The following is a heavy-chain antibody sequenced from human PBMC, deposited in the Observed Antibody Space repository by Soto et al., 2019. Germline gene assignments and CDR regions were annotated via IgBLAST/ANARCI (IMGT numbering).Heavy chain of an antibody. J-gene: IGHJ4*02. V-gene: IGHV1-69*12. CDR1: GGTFSSYA. D-gene: IGHD3-22*01. CDR2: IIPMFGTA. Sequence: QVQLVQSGAEVKKPGSSVKVSCKTSGGTFSSYAISWVRQAPGQGLEWMGGIIPMFGTANYAQKFQGRVTITADESTSTAYRELSSLRSEDTAVYYCARSRANYYDSRGYYYSTIDYWGQGTLVTVSS. CDR3: ARSRANYYDSRGYYYSTIDY.